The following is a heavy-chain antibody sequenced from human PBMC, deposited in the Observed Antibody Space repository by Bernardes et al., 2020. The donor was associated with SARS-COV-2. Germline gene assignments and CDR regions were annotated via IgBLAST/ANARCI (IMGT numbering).Heavy chain of an antibody. CDR1: GFTFTSHA. CDR2: IRASGDST. V-gene: IGHV3-23*01. J-gene: IGHJ4*02. D-gene: IGHD2-2*01. Sequence: GGSLRLSCAGSGFTFTSHAMSWVRQAPGKGLEWVSAIRASGDSTYYADSVKGRFTISRDISKSTLYLQMNGLRAEDTALYYCAKDKGVGSTEPSDYWGQGTLVTVTS. CDR3: AKDKGVGSTEPSDY.